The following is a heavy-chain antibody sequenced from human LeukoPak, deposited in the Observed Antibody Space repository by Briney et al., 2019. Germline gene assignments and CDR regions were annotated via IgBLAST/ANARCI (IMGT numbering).Heavy chain of an antibody. Sequence: GGSLRLSCAASGFTFDDYAMHWVRQAPGNGLEWVSGISWNSGSIGYADSVKGRLTISRDNAKNSLYLQMNSLRAEDMALYYCAKARGTRKGSSKTADAFDIWGQGTMVTVSS. CDR1: GFTFDDYA. V-gene: IGHV3-9*03. J-gene: IGHJ3*02. CDR2: ISWNSGSI. D-gene: IGHD1-26*01. CDR3: AKARGTRKGSSKTADAFDI.